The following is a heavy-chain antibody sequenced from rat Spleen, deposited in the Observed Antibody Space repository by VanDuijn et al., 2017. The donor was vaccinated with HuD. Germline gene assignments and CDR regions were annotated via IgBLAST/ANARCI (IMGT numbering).Heavy chain of an antibody. D-gene: IGHD1-7*01. CDR2: IWRNGNT. J-gene: IGHJ2*01. V-gene: IGHV2-52*01. CDR3: ARSLWGY. Sequence: QVQLKESGPGLVQPSQTLSLTCTVSGFSLTNYGVIWVRQPPGKGLEWMGLIWRNGNTDYNSALKSRLSINRDTSKSQVFLKMNSLQTEDTAMYFCARSLWGYWGQGVMVTVSS. CDR1: GFSLTNYG.